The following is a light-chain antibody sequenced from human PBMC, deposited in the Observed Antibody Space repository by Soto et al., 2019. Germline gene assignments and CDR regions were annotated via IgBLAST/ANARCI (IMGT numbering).Light chain of an antibody. J-gene: IGKJ4*01. CDR3: QQRVNWHHT. CDR1: QCVRYY. V-gene: IGKV3D-11*01. Sequence: VFTQSPARLSLAPGERATLACRAGQCVRYYLAWYQQQPGQPPRLLFFDAYNRATGVPDRFSAGASRTDFTLIISSLAPEDLAVYYCQQRVNWHHTFGGGTKAE. CDR2: DAY.